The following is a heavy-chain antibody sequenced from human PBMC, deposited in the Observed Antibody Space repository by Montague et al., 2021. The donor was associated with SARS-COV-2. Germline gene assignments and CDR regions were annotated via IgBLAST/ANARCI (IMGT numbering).Heavy chain of an antibody. CDR1: GESFSGYY. CDR2: INHRGST. Sequence: SETLSLTCAVYGESFSGYYWTWIRQPPGKGLEWIGEINHRGSTKYNPSLKSRVTISVDTSKDQFSLRLSSVTAADTAVYYCARGHQGATMIVVVMVGEQYCFDYWGQGTLVTVSS. D-gene: IGHD3-22*01. V-gene: IGHV4-34*01. J-gene: IGHJ4*02. CDR3: ARGHQGATMIVVVMVGEQYCFDY.